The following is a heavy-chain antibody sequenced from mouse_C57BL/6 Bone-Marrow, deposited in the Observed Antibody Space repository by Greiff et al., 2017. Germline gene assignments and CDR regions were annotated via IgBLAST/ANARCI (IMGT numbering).Heavy chain of an antibody. D-gene: IGHD1-1*01. CDR1: GYTFTSYW. CDR3: ARETVVAHWYFDV. J-gene: IGHJ1*03. Sequence: VKLSCKASGYTFTSYWMHWVKQRPGQGLEWIGYINPSSGYTKYNQKFKDKATLTADKSSSTAYMQLSSLTYEDSAVYYCARETVVAHWYFDVWGTGTTVTVSS. CDR2: INPSSGYT. V-gene: IGHV1-7*01.